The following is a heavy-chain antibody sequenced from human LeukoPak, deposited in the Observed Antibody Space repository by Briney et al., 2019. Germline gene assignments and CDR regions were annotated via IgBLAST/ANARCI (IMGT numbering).Heavy chain of an antibody. Sequence: SETLSLTCTVSGGSISSYYWSWIRQPPGKGLERIGYIYYSGSTNYNPSLKSRVTISVDTSKNQFSLKLSSVTAADTAVYYCARHVGYSSSWYPGSDNWFDPWGQGTLVTVSS. CDR1: GGSISSYY. D-gene: IGHD6-13*01. V-gene: IGHV4-59*08. CDR2: IYYSGST. CDR3: ARHVGYSSSWYPGSDNWFDP. J-gene: IGHJ5*02.